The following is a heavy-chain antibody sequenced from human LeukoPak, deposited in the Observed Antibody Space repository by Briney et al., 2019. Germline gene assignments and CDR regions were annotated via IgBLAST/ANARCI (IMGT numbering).Heavy chain of an antibody. CDR1: GFTFNNYA. CDR2: ISGGGGST. J-gene: IGHJ6*02. D-gene: IGHD6-6*01. V-gene: IGHV3-23*01. CDR3: ARGSSSSFNYYGMDV. Sequence: GGSLRLSCAASGFTFNNYAMSWVRQAPGKGLEWVSAISGGGGSTYYADSVKGRFTISRDNSKNTLYLQMNSLRVEDTAVYYCARGSSSSFNYYGMDVWGQGTTVTVSS.